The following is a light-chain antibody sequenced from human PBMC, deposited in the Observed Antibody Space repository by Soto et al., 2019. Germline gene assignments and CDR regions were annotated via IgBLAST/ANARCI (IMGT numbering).Light chain of an antibody. V-gene: IGLV2-23*01. CDR2: EGS. CDR1: SSDVGSYNL. J-gene: IGLJ1*01. CDR3: CSYAGSYV. Sequence: QSVLTQPASVSGSPGQSITISCTGTSSDVGSYNLVSWYQQHPGKAPKLMIYEGSKRPSGVSNRFSGSKSGNTASLTISGLQAEDEADYYCCSYAGSYVFGTGTKLTVX.